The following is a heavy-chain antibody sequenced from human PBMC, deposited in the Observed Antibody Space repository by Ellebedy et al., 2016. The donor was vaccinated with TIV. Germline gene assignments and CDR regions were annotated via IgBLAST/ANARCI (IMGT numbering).Heavy chain of an antibody. V-gene: IGHV4-4*02. J-gene: IGHJ4*02. CDR3: VSARDNWNLN. D-gene: IGHD1-1*01. CDR1: GGSITRDNW. Sequence: MPSETLSLTCAVSGGSITRDNWWYWVRQPPGKGLEWIGAIYHSGYTKFNPSLMSRVTISLDPSRNQFSLLVHSVTVADTAVYYCVSARDNWNLNWGQGTLVTVSS. CDR2: IYHSGYT.